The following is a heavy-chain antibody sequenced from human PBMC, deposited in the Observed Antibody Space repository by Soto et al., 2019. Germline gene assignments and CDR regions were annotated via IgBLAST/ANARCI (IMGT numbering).Heavy chain of an antibody. Sequence: EVELVESGGGLAQTGRSLRLSCAGSGFKFDDNDMYWVRQAPGKGLEWFAGISWNSGTIGYADSVKGRFTISRDNAKNSLFLEMSPLRREDTAIYYCVKSPWSRRGDLDLWGRGTLVTVSS. CDR2: ISWNSGTI. CDR3: VKSPWSRRGDLDL. D-gene: IGHD2-8*01. CDR1: GFKFDDND. V-gene: IGHV3-9*01. J-gene: IGHJ2*01.